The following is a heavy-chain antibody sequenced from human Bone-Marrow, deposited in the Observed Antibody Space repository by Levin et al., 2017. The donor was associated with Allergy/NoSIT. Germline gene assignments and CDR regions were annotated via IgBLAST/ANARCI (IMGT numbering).Heavy chain of an antibody. J-gene: IGHJ5*02. CDR3: ARDDTVWGGNNWFDP. V-gene: IGHV4-4*07. Sequence: PSETLSLTCIVSGDSINNYWWSWIRQPAGKALEWIGRIQISGATNHNPSLKSRVSMSIDMSKNQFSLKLKSVTAADTAVYYCARDDTVWGGNNWFDPWGQGTLVTVSS. CDR2: IQISGAT. D-gene: IGHD3-16*01. CDR1: GDSINNYW.